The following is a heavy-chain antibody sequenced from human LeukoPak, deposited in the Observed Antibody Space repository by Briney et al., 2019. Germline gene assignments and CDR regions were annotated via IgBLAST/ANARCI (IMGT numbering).Heavy chain of an antibody. V-gene: IGHV2-70*04. D-gene: IGHD3-16*02. CDR3: ARMVISSYYFDY. Sequence: SGPALVKPTQTLTLTCTFSGFSLSTSGMRVSWIRQPPGKALEWLASIDWDDDKFYSTSLKTRLTISKDTSKNQVVLTMTNMDPVDTATYYCARMVISSYYFDYWGQGTLVTVSS. J-gene: IGHJ4*02. CDR2: IDWDDDK. CDR1: GFSLSTSGMR.